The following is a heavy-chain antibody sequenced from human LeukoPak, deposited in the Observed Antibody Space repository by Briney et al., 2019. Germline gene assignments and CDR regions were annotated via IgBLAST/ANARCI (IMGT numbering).Heavy chain of an antibody. CDR2: IYHSGST. V-gene: IGHV4-30-2*01. J-gene: IGHJ4*02. CDR1: GGSISSGGYY. D-gene: IGHD3-10*01. CDR3: ARDATYYGSGSYSVSAVY. Sequence: SETLSLTCTVSGGSISSGGYYWSWIRQPPGKGLEWIGYIYHSGSTYYNPSLKSRVTISVDRSKNQFSLKLSSVTAADTAVYYCARDATYYGSGSYSVSAVYWGQGTLVTVSS.